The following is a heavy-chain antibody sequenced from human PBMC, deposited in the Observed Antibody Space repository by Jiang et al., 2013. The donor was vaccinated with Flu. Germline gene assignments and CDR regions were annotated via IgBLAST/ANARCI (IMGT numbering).Heavy chain of an antibody. D-gene: IGHD3-10*01. Sequence: GAEVKKPGESLKISCKGSGYSFTSYCIAWVRQMPGKGLEWMGIIYPGDSHTRYSPSFQGQVTISVDESINTAYLQWSSLKASDTAMYYCARGVIRGTHPPPFDYWGQGTLVTVSS. V-gene: IGHV5-51*01. J-gene: IGHJ4*02. CDR2: IYPGDSHT. CDR1: GYSFTSYC. CDR3: ARGVIRGTHPPPFDY.